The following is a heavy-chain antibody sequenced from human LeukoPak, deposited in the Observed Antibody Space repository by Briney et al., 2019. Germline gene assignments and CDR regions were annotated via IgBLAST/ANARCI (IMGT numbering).Heavy chain of an antibody. V-gene: IGHV4-31*02. Sequence: SWVRQAPGKGLEWIGYIYYSGSTYYNPSLKSRVTISVDTSKNQFSLKLSSVTAADTAVYYCARGSLGRWKWDGMDVWGQGTTVTVSS. J-gene: IGHJ6*02. D-gene: IGHD4-23*01. CDR2: IYYSGST. CDR3: ARGSLGRWKWDGMDV.